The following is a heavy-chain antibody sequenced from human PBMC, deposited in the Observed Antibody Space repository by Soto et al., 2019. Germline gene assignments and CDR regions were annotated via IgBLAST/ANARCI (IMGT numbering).Heavy chain of an antibody. CDR3: ARHYGAFDP. D-gene: IGHD4-17*01. CDR1: GGSITSSGYY. J-gene: IGHJ5*02. V-gene: IGHV4-39*01. CDR2: VFYSGNT. Sequence: QLQLQESGPGLVKPSETLSLTCSVSGGSITSSGYYWGWIRQPPGKGLEWSGSVFYSGNTYHNPSLKSRVITSVDTSKNQCSLKLSAVTAADTAVYYCARHYGAFDPWGQGTLVTVSS.